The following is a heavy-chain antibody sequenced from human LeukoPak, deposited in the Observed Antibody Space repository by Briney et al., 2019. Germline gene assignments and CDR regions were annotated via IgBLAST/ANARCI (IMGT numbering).Heavy chain of an antibody. V-gene: IGHV3-23*01. D-gene: IGHD1-26*01. CDR3: AKDLVGATNY. CDR1: GFPFSNFA. J-gene: IGHJ4*02. CDR2: ISGSGSST. Sequence: GGSLRLSCAASGFPFSNFAMSWIRQAPGKGLEWVSAISGSGSSTHYADSVKGRFTISRDNSKNTLYLQMNSLRAEDTAIFYRAKDLVGATNYWGQGTLVAVSS.